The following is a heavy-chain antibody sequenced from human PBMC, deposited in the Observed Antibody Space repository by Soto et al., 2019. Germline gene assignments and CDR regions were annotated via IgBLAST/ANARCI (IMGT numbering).Heavy chain of an antibody. V-gene: IGHV4-34*01. D-gene: IGHD2-15*01. CDR3: ARGPPGYCSGGSCYGRAFDP. J-gene: IGHJ5*02. CDR2: INHSGST. Sequence: SETLSLTCAVYGGSFSGYYWSWIRQPPGKGLEWIGEINHSGSTNYNPSLKSRVTISVDTSKNQFSLKLSSVTAADTAVYYCARGPPGYCSGGSCYGRAFDPWGQGTLVTVSS. CDR1: GGSFSGYY.